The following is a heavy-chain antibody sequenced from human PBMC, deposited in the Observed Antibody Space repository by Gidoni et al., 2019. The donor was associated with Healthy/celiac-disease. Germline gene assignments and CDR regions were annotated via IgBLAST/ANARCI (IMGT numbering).Heavy chain of an antibody. Sequence: EVQLVQSGAEVNKPGESLKISCKGSGYSFTSYWIGWVRQMPGKGREWMGIIYPGDSDTRYSPSFQGQVTISADKSISTAYLQWSSLKASDTAMYYCARRGIAAAGTDALGMDVWGQGTTVTVSS. CDR2: IYPGDSDT. V-gene: IGHV5-51*03. D-gene: IGHD6-13*01. J-gene: IGHJ6*02. CDR1: GYSFTSYW. CDR3: ARRGIAAAGTDALGMDV.